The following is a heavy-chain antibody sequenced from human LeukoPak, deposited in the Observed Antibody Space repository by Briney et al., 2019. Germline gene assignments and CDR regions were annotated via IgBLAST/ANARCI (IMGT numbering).Heavy chain of an antibody. Sequence: ASVKVSCKASGYTFTDYYVHWVRQAPGQGLEWMGWINPNSGGTNYAQKFQGRVTMTRDTSISTAYMELSRLRSDDTAVYYCARGRRYSSSWRTYYYYMDVWGKGTTVTISS. V-gene: IGHV1-2*02. D-gene: IGHD6-13*01. J-gene: IGHJ6*03. CDR1: GYTFTDYY. CDR3: ARGRRYSSSWRTYYYYMDV. CDR2: INPNSGGT.